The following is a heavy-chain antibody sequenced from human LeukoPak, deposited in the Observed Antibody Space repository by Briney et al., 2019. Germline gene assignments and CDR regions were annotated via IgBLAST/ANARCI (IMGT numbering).Heavy chain of an antibody. V-gene: IGHV4-59*01. CDR3: AREREGDFDY. CDR2: IYYSGST. Sequence: PSETLSLTCTVSGGSISSYYWSWIRQPPGKGLGWIGYIYYSGSTNYNPSLKSRVTISVDTSKNQFSLKLSSVTAADTAVYYCAREREGDFDYWGQGTLVTVSS. J-gene: IGHJ4*02. D-gene: IGHD5-24*01. CDR1: GGSISSYY.